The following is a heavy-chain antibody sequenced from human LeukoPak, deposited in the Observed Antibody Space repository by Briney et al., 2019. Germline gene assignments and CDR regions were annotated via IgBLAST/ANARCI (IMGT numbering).Heavy chain of an antibody. V-gene: IGHV3-11*01. D-gene: IGHD1-14*01. CDR3: SRDPRNLDY. J-gene: IGHJ4*02. CDR2: ISPSGTDI. CDR1: AFTFSDNY. Sequence: GGSLRLSCAVSAFTFSDNYMTWIRQAPGKGLESVSYISPSGTDISYADSVKSRFTISRDNAKNSLYLQMNSLRAEDTAVYYCSRDPRNLDYWGQGTLVTVSS.